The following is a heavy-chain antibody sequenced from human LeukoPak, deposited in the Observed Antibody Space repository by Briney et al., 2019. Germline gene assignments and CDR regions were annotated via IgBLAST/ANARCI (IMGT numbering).Heavy chain of an antibody. CDR1: GGSISSYY. V-gene: IGHV4-59*12. Sequence: SETLSLTCTVSGGSISSYYWSWIRQPPGKGLEWIGYIYYSGSTYYNPSLKSRVTISVDTSKNQFSLKLSSVTAADTAVYYCARGVLLATPIAVAGHYYYYGMDVWGQGTTVTVSS. CDR2: IYYSGST. J-gene: IGHJ6*02. CDR3: ARGVLLATPIAVAGHYYYYGMDV. D-gene: IGHD6-19*01.